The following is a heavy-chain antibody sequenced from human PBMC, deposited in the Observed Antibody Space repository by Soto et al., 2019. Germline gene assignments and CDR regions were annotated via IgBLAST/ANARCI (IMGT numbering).Heavy chain of an antibody. CDR3: ARVSQFGEWLADY. Sequence: ASVKVSCKGSGYTFTIYSIIWVRQAPGQGLEWMGWISAYNGNTNYAQKLQGRVTMTTDTSTSTAYMELRSLRSDDTAVYYCARVSQFGEWLADYWGQGTLVTVSS. CDR1: GYTFTIYS. V-gene: IGHV1-18*01. D-gene: IGHD6-19*01. J-gene: IGHJ4*02. CDR2: ISAYNGNT.